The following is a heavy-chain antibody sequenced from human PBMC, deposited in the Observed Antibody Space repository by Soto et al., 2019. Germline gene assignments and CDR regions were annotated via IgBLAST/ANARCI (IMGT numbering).Heavy chain of an antibody. Sequence: QVQLQESGPGLVKPSQTLSLTCTVSGGSISSGNYYWSWIRQPPGKGLEWIGFISYSGTTHYSASLRSRVSISVEKYKNQFSLDLSSVTAADTAVYYCATMGTPVTGLYYFDYWGQGTLVTVSS. J-gene: IGHJ4*02. V-gene: IGHV4-30-4*01. CDR1: GGSISSGNYY. CDR3: ATMGTPVTGLYYFDY. CDR2: ISYSGTT. D-gene: IGHD4-17*01.